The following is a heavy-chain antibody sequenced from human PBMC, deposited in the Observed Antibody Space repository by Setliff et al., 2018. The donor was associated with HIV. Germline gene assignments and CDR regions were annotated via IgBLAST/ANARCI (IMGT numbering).Heavy chain of an antibody. D-gene: IGHD6-13*01. CDR2: MNPNSGNT. J-gene: IGHJ4*02. CDR3: VKEYHTTATDTRVANYFDY. CDR1: GYTFTSYD. V-gene: IGHV1-8*01. Sequence: ASVKVSCKASGYTFTSYDINWVRQATGQGLEWMGWMNPNSGNTGYAQKFQGRVTMTSDTSTSTVYMELRSLRSEDTAIYYCVKEYHTTATDTRVANYFDYWGQGTLVTVSS.